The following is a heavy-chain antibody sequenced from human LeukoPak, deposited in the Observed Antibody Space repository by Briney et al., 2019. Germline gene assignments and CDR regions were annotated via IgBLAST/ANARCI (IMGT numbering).Heavy chain of an antibody. Sequence: PGGSLRLSCAASGFTFSSYSMNWVRQAPGKGLEWVSYISSSSRTIYYADSVKGRFTISRDTAKNSLYLQMNSLRAEDTAVYYCAGDGSGSDLYYMDVWGKGTTVTISS. D-gene: IGHD3-10*01. J-gene: IGHJ6*03. V-gene: IGHV3-48*01. CDR3: AGDGSGSDLYYMDV. CDR2: ISSSSRTI. CDR1: GFTFSSYS.